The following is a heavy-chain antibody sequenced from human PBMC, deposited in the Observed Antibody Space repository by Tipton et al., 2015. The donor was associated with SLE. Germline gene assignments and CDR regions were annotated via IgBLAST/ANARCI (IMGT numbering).Heavy chain of an antibody. J-gene: IGHJ1*01. CDR3: ADSSSYEYFRH. Sequence: TLSLTCTVSGGSISSSSYYWGWIRQSPGKGLEWIGSIYYSGSTYYNPSLKSRVTISVDTSKNQFSLKLSSVTAADTAVYYCADSSSYEYFRHWGQGTLVTVSS. CDR1: GGSISSSSYY. D-gene: IGHD6-13*01. CDR2: IYYSGST. V-gene: IGHV4-39*07.